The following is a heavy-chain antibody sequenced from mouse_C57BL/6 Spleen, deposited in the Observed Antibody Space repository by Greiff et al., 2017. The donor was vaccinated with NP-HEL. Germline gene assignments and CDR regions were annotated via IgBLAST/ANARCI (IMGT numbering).Heavy chain of an antibody. CDR1: GYAFSSSW. CDR2: IYPGDGDT. J-gene: IGHJ2*01. Sequence: QVQLQQSGPELVKPGASVKISCKASGYAFSSSWMNWVKQRPGKGLEWIGRIYPGDGDTNYNGKFKGKATLTADKSSSTAYMQLSSLTSEDSAVYCCARHSNYEDWGQGTTLTVSS. V-gene: IGHV1-82*01. CDR3: ARHSNYED. D-gene: IGHD2-5*01.